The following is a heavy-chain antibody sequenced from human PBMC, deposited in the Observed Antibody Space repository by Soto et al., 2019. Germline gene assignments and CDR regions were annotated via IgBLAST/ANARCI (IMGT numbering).Heavy chain of an antibody. CDR1: GFTFSDHS. CDR2: IRNKANTYTT. V-gene: IGHV3-72*01. J-gene: IGHJ4*02. D-gene: IGHD2-15*01. CDR3: XXXXXXXXXXYSADFGY. Sequence: EVQLVESGGGLVQPGGSLRLSCAASGFTFSDHSMDWVRQAPGKGLEWVXRIRNKANTYTTDHAASVKGRFTISRDDSXNSVFXXXNXXXXXXXXXXXXXXXXXXXXXXYSADFGYWGQGTLVTVSS.